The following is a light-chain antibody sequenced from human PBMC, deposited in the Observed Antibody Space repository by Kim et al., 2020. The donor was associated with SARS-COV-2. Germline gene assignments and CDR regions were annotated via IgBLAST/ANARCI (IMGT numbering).Light chain of an antibody. CDR2: DAS. CDR1: QSIRSY. Sequence: LSPGERATLSCRASQSIRSYLAWYQQKPGQAPRLLIYDASNRATGIPARFSGSGSGTDFTLTISSLETEDFAVYYCQQRSDWPLTFGGGTKVDIK. V-gene: IGKV3-11*01. CDR3: QQRSDWPLT. J-gene: IGKJ4*01.